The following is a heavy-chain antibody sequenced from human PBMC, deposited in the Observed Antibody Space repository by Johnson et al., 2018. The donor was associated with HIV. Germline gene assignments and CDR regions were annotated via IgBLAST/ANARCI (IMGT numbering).Heavy chain of an antibody. CDR3: ARVKWELLGDDAFDI. CDR1: GFTFSNAW. D-gene: IGHD1-26*01. Sequence: VQLVESGGGLVKPGGSLRLSCAASGFTFSNAWMSWVRQAPGKGLEWVGRIKSKTDGGTTDYAAHVTGRFTISRDDPKNTLYLQMSSLREEDTAVYYCARVKWELLGDDAFDIWGQGTMVTVSS. J-gene: IGHJ3*02. CDR2: IKSKTDGGTT. V-gene: IGHV3-15*01.